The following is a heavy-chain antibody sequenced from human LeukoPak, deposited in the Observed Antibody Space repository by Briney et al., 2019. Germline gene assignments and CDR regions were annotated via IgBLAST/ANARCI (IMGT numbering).Heavy chain of an antibody. CDR3: AIMDCGGDCYWGY. Sequence: ASVKVSCKASGYTFTSYYMHWVRQPPGQGLEWMGIINPSSGSTSYAQKFQGRVTMTRDTSTSTVYMQLSSLRSEDAAMYYCAIMDCGGDCYWGYWGQGTLVTVSS. CDR2: INPSSGST. D-gene: IGHD2-21*02. V-gene: IGHV1-46*01. CDR1: GYTFTSYY. J-gene: IGHJ4*02.